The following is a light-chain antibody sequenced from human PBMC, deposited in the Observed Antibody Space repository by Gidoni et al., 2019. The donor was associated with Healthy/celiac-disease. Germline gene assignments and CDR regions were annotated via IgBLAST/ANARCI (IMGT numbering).Light chain of an antibody. V-gene: IGKV4-1*01. CDR2: WAS. J-gene: IGKJ3*01. CDR1: QSVLYSSNNKNY. CDR3: QQYYSTPFT. Sequence: DIVMTQSPDSLAVSLGERATLNCKSSQSVLYSSNNKNYLAWYQQKPRQPPKLLIYWASTRESGVPDRFSGSGSGTDFTLTISSLQAEDVAVYYCQQYYSTPFTFGPGTKVDIK.